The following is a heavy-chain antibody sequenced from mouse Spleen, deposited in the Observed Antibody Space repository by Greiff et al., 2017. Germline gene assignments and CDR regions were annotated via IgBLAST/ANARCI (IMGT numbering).Heavy chain of an antibody. V-gene: IGHV1-63*01. J-gene: IGHJ2*01. Sequence: QVQLKESGAELVRPGTSVKMSCKASGYTFTNYWIGWAKQRPGHGLEWIGDIYPGGGYTNYNEKFKGKATLTADKSSSTAYMQFSSLTSEDSAIYYCARYRNYYGSSPYYFDYWGQGTTLTVSS. D-gene: IGHD1-1*01. CDR2: IYPGGGYT. CDR3: ARYRNYYGSSPYYFDY. CDR1: GYTFTNYW.